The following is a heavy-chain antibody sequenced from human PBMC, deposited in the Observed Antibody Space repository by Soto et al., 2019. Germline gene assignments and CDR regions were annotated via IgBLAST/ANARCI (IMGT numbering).Heavy chain of an antibody. J-gene: IGHJ6*02. Sequence: SETLSLTCTVSGGSISSYYWSWIRQPPGKGLEWIGYIYYSGSTNYNPSLKSRVTISVDTSKNQFSLKLSSVTAADTAVYYCARDAGYYYGMDVWGQGTTVTVSS. CDR1: GGSISSYY. D-gene: IGHD3-10*01. CDR2: IYYSGST. CDR3: ARDAGYYYGMDV. V-gene: IGHV4-59*01.